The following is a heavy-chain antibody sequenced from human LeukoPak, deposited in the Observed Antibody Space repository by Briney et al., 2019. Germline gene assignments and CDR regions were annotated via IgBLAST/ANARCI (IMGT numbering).Heavy chain of an antibody. CDR3: ARGRSRGYSGYDSIDY. Sequence: GASVKVSCKASGYTFTSYDINWVRQATGRGLEWMGWMNPNSGNTGYAQKFQGRVTMTRNTSISTAYMELSSLRSEDTAVYYCARGRSRGYSGYDSIDYWGQGTLVTVSS. J-gene: IGHJ4*02. CDR1: GYTFTSYD. D-gene: IGHD5-12*01. CDR2: MNPNSGNT. V-gene: IGHV1-8*01.